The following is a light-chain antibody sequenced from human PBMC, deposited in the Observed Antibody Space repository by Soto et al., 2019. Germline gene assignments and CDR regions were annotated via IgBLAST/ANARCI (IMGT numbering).Light chain of an antibody. V-gene: IGKV3-11*01. CDR1: QAVNTR. CDR3: QQRSNWPRT. CDR2: LTS. Sequence: EIVLTQSPATLSSFPGERATLSSRASQAVNTRLAWYQHKPGQATRLLIYLTSNRATGIPDRVSGSGSGTDFTLTISSLEPEDFAVYYCQQRSNWPRTFGQGTKVDIK. J-gene: IGKJ1*01.